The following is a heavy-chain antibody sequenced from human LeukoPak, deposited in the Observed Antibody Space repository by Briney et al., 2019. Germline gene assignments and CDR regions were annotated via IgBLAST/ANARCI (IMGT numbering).Heavy chain of an antibody. V-gene: IGHV3-48*04. D-gene: IGHD4-11*01. J-gene: IGHJ4*02. CDR1: GFSFSRYT. Sequence: GGSLRLSCAASGFSFSRYTKSWIRQAPGKGLEWVAYFGSTGTIHYADSMRGRFTISRDNAEMSLFLQMNSLRVDDTAVYYCARSNGLKYFDRWGQGTLVTVSS. CDR3: ARSNGLKYFDR. CDR2: FGSTGTI.